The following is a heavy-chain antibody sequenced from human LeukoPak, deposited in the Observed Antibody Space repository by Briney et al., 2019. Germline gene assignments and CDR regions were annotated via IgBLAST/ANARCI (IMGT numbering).Heavy chain of an antibody. Sequence: GGSLRLSCAASGFTFSSYVMSWVRQAPGKGLEWVSAISGSGGSTYYADSVKGRFTISRDNSKNTLYLQMISLRAEDTAVYYCAKDRAFYYDSSGYYPDAFDIWGQGTMVTVSS. J-gene: IGHJ3*02. CDR1: GFTFSSYV. D-gene: IGHD3-22*01. CDR2: ISGSGGST. CDR3: AKDRAFYYDSSGYYPDAFDI. V-gene: IGHV3-23*01.